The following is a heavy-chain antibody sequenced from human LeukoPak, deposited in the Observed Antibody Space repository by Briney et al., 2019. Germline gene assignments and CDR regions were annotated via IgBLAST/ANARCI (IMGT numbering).Heavy chain of an antibody. D-gene: IGHD6-13*01. CDR2: INNDGSST. CDR1: GFTFSSYW. Sequence: GGSLRLSCAASGFTFSSYWMHWVRQAPGKGLVWVSRINNDGSSTSYADSVKGRFTISGDNAKNTLYLQMNSLRAEDTAVYYCARPTKEGSSWYWWFDPWGQGTLVTVSS. CDR3: ARPTKEGSSWYWWFDP. V-gene: IGHV3-74*01. J-gene: IGHJ5*02.